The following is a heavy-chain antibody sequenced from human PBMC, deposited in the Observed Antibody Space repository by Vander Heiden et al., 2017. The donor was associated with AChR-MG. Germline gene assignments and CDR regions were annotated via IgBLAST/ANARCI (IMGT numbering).Heavy chain of an antibody. D-gene: IGHD3-9*01. J-gene: IGHJ4*02. Sequence: EVQRVESGGGLVKPGGSLRRPCAALGFTFCSSWMSWVRQAPGKGLEWVANVKQDGSEKYYVDSVKGRFPISRDNAKNSLYLQMNSLGAEDTAVYYCARDRLYYDILTGYSPGFDYWGQGTLVTVSS. CDR3: ARDRLYYDILTGYSPGFDY. CDR1: GFTFCSSW. V-gene: IGHV3-7*01. CDR2: VKQDGSEK.